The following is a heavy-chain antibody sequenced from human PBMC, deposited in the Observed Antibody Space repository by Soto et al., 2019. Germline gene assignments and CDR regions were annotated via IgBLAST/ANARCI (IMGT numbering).Heavy chain of an antibody. J-gene: IGHJ4*02. Sequence: QVQLVPSGAEVKKPGASVKVSCKASGYTFTSYNMHWVRQAPGQGLEWMGIINPSGGSTSYAQKFQGRVTMTRDTSASTVYMELSSLRSEDTAVYYCDRDPRRLGYCDYWGQGTLVIVSS. CDR2: INPSGGST. CDR3: DRDPRRLGYCDY. D-gene: IGHD6-25*01. CDR1: GYTFTSYN. V-gene: IGHV1-46*03.